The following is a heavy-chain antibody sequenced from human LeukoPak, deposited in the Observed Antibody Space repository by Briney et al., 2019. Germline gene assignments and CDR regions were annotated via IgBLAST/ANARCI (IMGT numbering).Heavy chain of an antibody. CDR2: INPSGGST. CDR1: GYTFTSYY. Sequence: GASVKVSCKASGYTFTSYYMHWVRQAPGQGLEWMGIINPSGGSTSYAQKFQGRVTMTRDMSTSTVYMELSSLRSEDTAVYYCAREARTDGDLDYWGQGTLVTVSS. V-gene: IGHV1-46*01. J-gene: IGHJ4*02. CDR3: AREARTDGDLDY. D-gene: IGHD4-17*01.